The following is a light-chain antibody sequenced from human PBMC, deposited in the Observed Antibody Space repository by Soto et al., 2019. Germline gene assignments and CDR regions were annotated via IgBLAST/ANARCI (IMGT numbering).Light chain of an antibody. CDR2: VAS. V-gene: IGKV1-9*01. CDR1: QGIQSY. J-gene: IGKJ5*01. Sequence: DIQLTQSPSFLSASVGDSVIITCRASQGIQSYLTWYQQKPGKAPNLLIFVASTLQSGVPSRFSGSGSGTEFTLTISSLQPEDSATYYCQQLHDYPITFGQGTRLEVK. CDR3: QQLHDYPIT.